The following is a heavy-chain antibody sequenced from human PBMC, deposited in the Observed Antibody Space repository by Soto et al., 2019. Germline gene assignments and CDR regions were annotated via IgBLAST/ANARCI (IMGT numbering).Heavy chain of an antibody. CDR2: IYYSGST. CDR1: GGSISSGGYY. CDR3: ARDQRQGIVGTFDY. Sequence: QVQLQESGPGLVKPSQTLSLTCTVSGGSISSGGYYLSWIRQHPGKVLEWIGYIYYSGSTYYNPSLKSRVTISVDTPKNQFSLKLSSVTAADTAVYYCARDQRQGIVGTFDYWGQGTLVTVSS. J-gene: IGHJ4*02. V-gene: IGHV4-31*03. D-gene: IGHD1-26*01.